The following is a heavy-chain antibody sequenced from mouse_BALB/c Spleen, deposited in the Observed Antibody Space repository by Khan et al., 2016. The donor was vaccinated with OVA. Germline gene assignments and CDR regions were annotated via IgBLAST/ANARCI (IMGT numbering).Heavy chain of an antibody. CDR3: ARNYDYDEGLAY. Sequence: VQLQESGPGLVQPSQSLSITCTVSGFSLNYYGVHWVRQSPGKGLEWLGVIWSGGSTHYNAPFISRLSISKDNSKSQVFFKMNSLQSNDTAIYYCARNYDYDEGLAYWGQGTLVTVSA. CDR1: GFSLNYYG. J-gene: IGHJ3*01. D-gene: IGHD2-4*01. V-gene: IGHV2-2*03. CDR2: IWSGGST.